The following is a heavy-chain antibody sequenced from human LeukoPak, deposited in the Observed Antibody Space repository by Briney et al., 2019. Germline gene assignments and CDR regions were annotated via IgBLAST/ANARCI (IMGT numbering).Heavy chain of an antibody. V-gene: IGHV4-4*01. Sequence: PSETLSLTCAVTGGSLSSSNWGSWVSPAPGKGLEWIGEINHSGNPNYTPCLKSRVTISADTAKNQSSLKLTSVTAADTAVYCCARHTGSGLFTLPGGEGTLVPVSS. CDR1: GGSLSSSNW. D-gene: IGHD3-10*01. J-gene: IGHJ4*02. CDR3: ARHTGSGLFTLP. CDR2: INHSGNP.